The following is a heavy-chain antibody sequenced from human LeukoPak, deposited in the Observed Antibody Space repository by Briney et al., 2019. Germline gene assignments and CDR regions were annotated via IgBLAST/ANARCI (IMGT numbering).Heavy chain of an antibody. CDR2: IAGSDGFT. V-gene: IGHV3-23*01. J-gene: IGHJ4*02. CDR1: GFPFSSYA. CDR3: VRSLDY. Sequence: GGSQRLSCAASGFPFSSYAMNWVRQAPGKGLEWVSVIAGSDGFTQYADSVKGRFTISRDNSKNTVYLQMNRLRVEDTALYYCVRSLDYWGQGTLVTVSS.